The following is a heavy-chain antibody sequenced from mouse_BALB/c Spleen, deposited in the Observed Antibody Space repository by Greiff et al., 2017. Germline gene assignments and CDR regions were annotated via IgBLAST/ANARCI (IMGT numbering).Heavy chain of an antibody. CDR2: ISSGGGST. Sequence: DVKLVESGGGLVKPGGSLKLSCAASGFAFSSYDMSWVRQTPEKRLEWVAYISSGGGSTYYPDTVKGRFTISRDNAKNTLYLQMSSLKSEDTAMYYCARHYGNYPLDYWGQGTTLTVSS. J-gene: IGHJ2*01. D-gene: IGHD2-1*01. CDR3: ARHYGNYPLDY. V-gene: IGHV5-12-1*01. CDR1: GFAFSSYD.